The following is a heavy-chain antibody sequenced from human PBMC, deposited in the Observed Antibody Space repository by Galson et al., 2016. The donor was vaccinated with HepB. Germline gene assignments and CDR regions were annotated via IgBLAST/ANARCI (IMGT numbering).Heavy chain of an antibody. V-gene: IGHV1-69*08. CDR3: ASGRGRSDLGGNYYYTLYV. J-gene: IGHJ6*02. Sequence: SVKVSCKASGGTFSSLPISWVRQAPGQGLEWLGWIIPLLPTPDYAQRFKDRVTITADTSTSTAYMELRSLKSGDTAVYYCASGRGRSDLGGNYYYTLYVWGRGTTITVSS. CDR2: IIPLLPTP. D-gene: IGHD1-26*01. CDR1: GGTFSSLP.